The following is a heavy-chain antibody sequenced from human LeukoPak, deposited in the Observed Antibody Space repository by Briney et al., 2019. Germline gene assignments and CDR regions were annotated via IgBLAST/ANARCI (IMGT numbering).Heavy chain of an antibody. Sequence: GGSLRLSCADSGFSFSSYSMNWVRQAPGNGLEWVSSNSSTSRSSYIFYAESGKGRFTISRDNTKNSLFLQMNSLVAEDTAVYYCARGYIDNLGYSPRSSFDSWGQGSLVTVSS. J-gene: IGHJ4*02. CDR3: ARGYIDNLGYSPRSSFDS. D-gene: IGHD3-22*01. CDR2: NSSTSRSSYI. CDR1: GFSFSSYS. V-gene: IGHV3-21*01.